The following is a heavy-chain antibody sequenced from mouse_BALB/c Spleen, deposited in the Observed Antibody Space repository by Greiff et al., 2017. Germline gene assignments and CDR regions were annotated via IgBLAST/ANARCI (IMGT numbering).Heavy chain of an antibody. CDR1: GFTFSSFG. J-gene: IGHJ4*01. Sequence: EVQGVESGGGLVQPGGSRKLSCAASGFTFSSFGMHWVRQAPEKGLEWVAYISSGSSTIYYADTVKGRFTISRDNPKNTLFLQMTSLRSEDTAMYYCARSSYYGSSYYAMDYWGQGTSVTVSS. CDR3: ARSSYYGSSYYAMDY. D-gene: IGHD1-1*01. V-gene: IGHV5-17*02. CDR2: ISSGSSTI.